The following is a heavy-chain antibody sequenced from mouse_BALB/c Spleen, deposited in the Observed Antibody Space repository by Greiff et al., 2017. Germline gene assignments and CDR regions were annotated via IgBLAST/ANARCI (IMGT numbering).Heavy chain of an antibody. V-gene: IGHV1S81*02. D-gene: IGHD2-1*01. CDR2: INPSNGGT. Sequence: QVQLKESGAELVKPGASVKLSCKASGYTFTSYYMYWVKQRPGQGLEWIGEINPSNGGTNFNEKFKSKATLTVDKSSSTAYMQLSSLTSEDSAVYYCTRSNGNFYYYAMDYWGQGTSVTVSS. CDR1: GYTFTSYY. J-gene: IGHJ4*01. CDR3: TRSNGNFYYYAMDY.